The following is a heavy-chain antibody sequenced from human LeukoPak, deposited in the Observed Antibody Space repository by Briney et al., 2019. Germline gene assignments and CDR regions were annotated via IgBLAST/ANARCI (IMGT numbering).Heavy chain of an antibody. Sequence: SETLSLTCTVSGGSISSGDYYWSWFRQPPGKGLEWIGYIYYSGTTYYNPSLRSRVTISVDTSKNQFSLKLNSVTAADTAVYYCARKRYDDPYFFDYWGQGTLVTVSS. J-gene: IGHJ4*02. CDR2: IYYSGTT. D-gene: IGHD3-22*01. CDR3: ARKRYDDPYFFDY. V-gene: IGHV4-30-4*01. CDR1: GGSISSGDYY.